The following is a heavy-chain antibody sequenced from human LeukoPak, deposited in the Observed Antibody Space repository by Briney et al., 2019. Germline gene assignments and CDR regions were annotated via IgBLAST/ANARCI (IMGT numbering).Heavy chain of an antibody. D-gene: IGHD1-26*01. J-gene: IGHJ3*02. Sequence: GGSLRLSCAASGFTFSSYAMHWVRQAPGKGLEWVSAISGSGGSTYYADSVKGRFTISRDNSKSTLFLQMSSLRAEDTALYYCARARSGSYYRDPFDIWGQGTMVTVSS. CDR2: ISGSGGST. V-gene: IGHV3-23*01. CDR3: ARARSGSYYRDPFDI. CDR1: GFTFSSYA.